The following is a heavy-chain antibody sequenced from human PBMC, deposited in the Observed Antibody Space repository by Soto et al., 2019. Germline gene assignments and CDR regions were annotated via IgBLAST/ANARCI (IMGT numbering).Heavy chain of an antibody. CDR3: ARVCSSTSCYSSFDY. Sequence: ASVKVSCKASGYTFTSYAMHWVRQAPGQRLEWMGWINAGNGNTKYSQKFQGRVTITRDTSASTAYMELSSLRSEDTAVYYCARVCSSTSCYSSFDYWGQGTLVTVSS. J-gene: IGHJ4*02. CDR2: INAGNGNT. CDR1: GYTFTSYA. V-gene: IGHV1-3*01. D-gene: IGHD2-2*01.